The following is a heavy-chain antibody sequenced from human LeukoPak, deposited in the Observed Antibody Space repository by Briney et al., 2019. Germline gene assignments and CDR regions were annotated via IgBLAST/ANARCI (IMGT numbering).Heavy chain of an antibody. Sequence: SETLSLTCTVSGGSISSYYWSWIRQPPGKGLEWIGYIYYSGSTNYNPSLKSRVTISVDTSKNQFSLKLSSVTAADTAVYYCAREYAYYDILTGYHNWFDPWGQGTLVTVSS. J-gene: IGHJ5*02. CDR1: GGSISSYY. CDR2: IYYSGST. V-gene: IGHV4-59*01. CDR3: AREYAYYDILTGYHNWFDP. D-gene: IGHD3-9*01.